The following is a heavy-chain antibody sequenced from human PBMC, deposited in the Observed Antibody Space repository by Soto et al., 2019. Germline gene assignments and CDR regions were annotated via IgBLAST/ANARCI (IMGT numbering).Heavy chain of an antibody. CDR2: IDHSGST. CDR3: ARWSGGEDILVVLAATGYYVIDV. D-gene: IGHD2-15*01. CDR1: GGTFSGYY. V-gene: IGHV4-34*01. Sequence: PSETLSLTCAVYGGTFSGYYWTWIRQPPGKGLEWIGEIDHSGSTYYNPSLKSRVTMSVDTSKNQFSLKVSSVAAADAAVYYCARWSGGEDILVVLAATGYYVIDVWGQGTTVTGSS. J-gene: IGHJ6*02.